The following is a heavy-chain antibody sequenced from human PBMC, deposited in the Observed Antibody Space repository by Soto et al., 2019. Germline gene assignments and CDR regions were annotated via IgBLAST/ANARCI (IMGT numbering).Heavy chain of an antibody. V-gene: IGHV3-21*01. Sequence: EVQLVESGGGLVKPGGSLRLSCAASGFTFSRHSMNWVRQAPGKGPQWVSSISSGGDSIQYAESVRGRFTISRENAKSSLYLQMNSLTAEDTAVYYCARGKDYGDYQDWGEGTLVIVSS. D-gene: IGHD4-17*01. J-gene: IGHJ4*02. CDR2: ISSGGDSI. CDR3: ARGKDYGDYQD. CDR1: GFTFSRHS.